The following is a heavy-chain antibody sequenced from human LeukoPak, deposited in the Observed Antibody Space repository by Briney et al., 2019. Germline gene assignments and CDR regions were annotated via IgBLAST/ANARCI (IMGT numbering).Heavy chain of an antibody. CDR1: GYTFTGYY. D-gene: IGHD1-1*01. V-gene: IGHV1-2*02. CDR3: ARSERVKGTFDY. CDR2: MNPNSGGT. J-gene: IGHJ4*02. Sequence: ASVKVSRKASGYTFTGYYMHWVRQAPGQGLEWMGWMNPNSGGTNHTLNFQGRVTMTRDTSISPAYMELRRLRSDDTAVYYCARSERVKGTFDYWGQGTLVTVSS.